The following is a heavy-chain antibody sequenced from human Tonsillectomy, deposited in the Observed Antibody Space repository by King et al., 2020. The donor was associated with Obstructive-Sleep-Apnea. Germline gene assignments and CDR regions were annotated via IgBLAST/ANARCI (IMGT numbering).Heavy chain of an antibody. V-gene: IGHV3-30*18. CDR2: ISYDGSNK. D-gene: IGHD2-2*01. J-gene: IGHJ4*02. CDR1: GFTFSSYG. CDR3: AKEGDAWTIVVVPAMKVEGPDY. Sequence: VQLVESGGGVVQPGRSLRLSCAASGFTFSSYGMHWVRQAPGKGLEWVAVISYDGSNKYYADSVKGRFTISRDNSKNTLYLQMNSLRAEDTAVYYCAKEGDAWTIVVVPAMKVEGPDYWGQGTLVTVSS.